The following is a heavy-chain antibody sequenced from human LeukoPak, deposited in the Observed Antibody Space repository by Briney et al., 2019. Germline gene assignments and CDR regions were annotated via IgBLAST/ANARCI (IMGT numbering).Heavy chain of an antibody. Sequence: PGGSLRLSCTASGFTFGDYGMIWFRQAPGKGLEWVGFIRSKSYGGTTEYAASVKGRFTISRDDSKSIGYLQMNSLKTEDTAVYYCSRGTCYHDSALWGQGTLVIVSS. CDR1: GFTFGDYG. D-gene: IGHD3-22*01. J-gene: IGHJ4*02. V-gene: IGHV3-49*03. CDR3: SRGTCYHDSAL. CDR2: IRSKSYGGTT.